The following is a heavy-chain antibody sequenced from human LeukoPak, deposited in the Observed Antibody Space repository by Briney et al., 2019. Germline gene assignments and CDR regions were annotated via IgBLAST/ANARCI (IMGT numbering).Heavy chain of an antibody. Sequence: GESLKISCKGSGYSFTSYWIGWVRQMPGKGLEWMGIIYPGDSDTRYSPSFQGQVTISADKSISTAYLQWSSLKASDTAMYYCAGPVYYDSSDYYSDAFDIWGQGTMVTVSS. CDR3: AGPVYYDSSDYYSDAFDI. V-gene: IGHV5-51*01. D-gene: IGHD3-22*01. CDR1: GYSFTSYW. J-gene: IGHJ3*02. CDR2: IYPGDSDT.